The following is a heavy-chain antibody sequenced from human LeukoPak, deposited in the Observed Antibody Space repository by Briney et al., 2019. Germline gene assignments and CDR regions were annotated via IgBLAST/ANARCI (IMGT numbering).Heavy chain of an antibody. D-gene: IGHD3-22*01. Sequence: GGSLRLSCAASGFTFDDYAMHWVRQAPGKGLEWVSGISWNSGRIGYADSVKGRFTISRDNAKNSLYLQMNSLRAEDTALYYCAKDQGLYDSSGYYYYWGQGTLVTVSS. V-gene: IGHV3-9*01. CDR1: GFTFDDYA. CDR3: AKDQGLYDSSGYYYY. CDR2: ISWNSGRI. J-gene: IGHJ4*02.